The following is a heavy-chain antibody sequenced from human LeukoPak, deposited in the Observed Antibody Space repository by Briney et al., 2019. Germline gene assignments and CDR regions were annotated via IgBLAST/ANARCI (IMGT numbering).Heavy chain of an antibody. D-gene: IGHD3-3*01. CDR1: GFTFSSYA. Sequence: GGSLRLSCAASGFTFSSYAMHWVRQAPGKGLEWVAVISYDGSNKYYADSVKGRFTISRDNSKNTLYLQMNSLRAEDTAVYYCARDTILSPWGQGTLVTVSS. CDR2: ISYDGSNK. CDR3: ARDTILSP. V-gene: IGHV3-30*04. J-gene: IGHJ5*02.